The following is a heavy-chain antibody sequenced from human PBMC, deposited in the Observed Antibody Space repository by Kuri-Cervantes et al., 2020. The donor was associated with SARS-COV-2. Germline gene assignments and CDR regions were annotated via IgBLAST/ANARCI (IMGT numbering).Heavy chain of an antibody. V-gene: IGHV3-53*01. Sequence: GGSLRLSCAASGFTVSSNYMSWVRPAPGKGLEWVSVIYSGGSTYYADSVKGRFTISRDNSKNTLYLQMNSLRAEDTAVYYCARDVWGDCSSTSCYPEVAVDIWGQGTMVTVSS. CDR2: IYSGGST. J-gene: IGHJ3*02. CDR1: GFTVSSNY. CDR3: ARDVWGDCSSTSCYPEVAVDI. D-gene: IGHD2-2*01.